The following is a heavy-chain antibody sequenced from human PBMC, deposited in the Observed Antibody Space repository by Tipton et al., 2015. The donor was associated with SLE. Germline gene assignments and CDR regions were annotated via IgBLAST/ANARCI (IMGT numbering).Heavy chain of an antibody. D-gene: IGHD4-11*01. CDR3: ATSFIYSDWGAFHI. CDR2: MYNSGNT. Sequence: TLSLTCAVSGYSFSSGSYCGWIRQPPGKGLEWIGSMYNSGNTFYNPSLKSRVTISLDMSKNQFSLKLSSVTAADTAVYYCATSFIYSDWGAFHIWGQGTMVTVSS. J-gene: IGHJ3*02. V-gene: IGHV4-38-2*01. CDR1: GYSFSSGSY.